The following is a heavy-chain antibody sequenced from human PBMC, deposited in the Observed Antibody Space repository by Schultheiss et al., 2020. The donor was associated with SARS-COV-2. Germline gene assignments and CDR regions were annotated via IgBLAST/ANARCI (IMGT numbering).Heavy chain of an antibody. CDR3: ARGQWLADWYFDL. D-gene: IGHD6-19*01. J-gene: IGHJ2*01. CDR1: GYSISSGYY. CDR2: IYYSGST. Sequence: SETLSLTCAVSGYSISSGYYWGWIRQPPGKGLEWIGYIYYSGSTNYNPSLKSRVTISVDTSKNQFSLKLSSVTAADTAVYYCARGQWLADWYFDLWGRGTLVTVSS. V-gene: IGHV4-38-2*01.